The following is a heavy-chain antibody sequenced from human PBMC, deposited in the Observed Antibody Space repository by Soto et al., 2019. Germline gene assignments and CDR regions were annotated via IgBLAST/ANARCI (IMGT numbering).Heavy chain of an antibody. CDR1: GFTFRGYG. V-gene: IGHV3-30*18. J-gene: IGHJ6*02. D-gene: IGHD5-18*01. Sequence: VGSLRLSCAASGFTFRGYGMHWIRKAPGRGLEWVALISYDGSIKYYADSVRGRFTISRDNSKNTLYLQMNSLRAEDTAVYYCANSEYSRYKNIDVWGQGTTVTVSS. CDR3: ANSEYSRYKNIDV. CDR2: ISYDGSIK.